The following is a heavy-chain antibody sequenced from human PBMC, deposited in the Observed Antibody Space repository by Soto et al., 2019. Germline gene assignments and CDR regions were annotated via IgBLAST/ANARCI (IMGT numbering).Heavy chain of an antibody. Sequence: SETLSLTCALPSGSISSSNWWSWVRQPPGKGLEWIGEIYHSGSTNYNPSLKSRVTISVDKSKNQFSLKLSSVTAADTAVYYCARVREWLGFRYFDLWGRGTLVTVSS. V-gene: IGHV4-4*02. CDR3: ARVREWLGFRYFDL. J-gene: IGHJ2*01. D-gene: IGHD5-12*01. CDR2: IYHSGST. CDR1: SGSISSSNW.